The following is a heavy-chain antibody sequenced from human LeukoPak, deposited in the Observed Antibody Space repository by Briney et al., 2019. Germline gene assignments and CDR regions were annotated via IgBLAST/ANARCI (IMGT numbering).Heavy chain of an antibody. CDR2: IRGSGGDT. CDR3: ASATPANDY. Sequence: GGSLRLSCAASGFTFSSFAMSWVRQAPGKGLEWVSGIRGSGGDTYLADSVKGRFTISRDSSKNTLYLQMNNLRAEDTAKYYCASATPANDYWGQGTVVTVSS. J-gene: IGHJ4*02. V-gene: IGHV3-23*01. CDR1: GFTFSSFA.